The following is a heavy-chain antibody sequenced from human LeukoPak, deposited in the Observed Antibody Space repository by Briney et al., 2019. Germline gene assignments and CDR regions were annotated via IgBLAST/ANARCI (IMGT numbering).Heavy chain of an antibody. J-gene: IGHJ6*02. Sequence: PGGSLRLSCAASGFTFSSYAMHWVRQAPGKGLEWVAVISYDGSNKYYADSVKGRFTISRDNSKNTLYLQMNSLRAEDTAVYYCARESYDFWSGYYPTTKYGMDVWGQGTTVTVSS. CDR3: ARESYDFWSGYYPTTKYGMDV. V-gene: IGHV3-30-3*01. CDR1: GFTFSSYA. CDR2: ISYDGSNK. D-gene: IGHD3-3*01.